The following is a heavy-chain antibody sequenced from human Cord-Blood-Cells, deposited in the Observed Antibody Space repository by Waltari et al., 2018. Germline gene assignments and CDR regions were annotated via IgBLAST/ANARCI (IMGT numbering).Heavy chain of an antibody. Sequence: QLQLQESGPGLVTPSETLSLTCTVSGGSISSSSYYWGWIRQPPRKGQALNWSVNDSCSTCSYSSLYIRIRITVDVAKNKFPLYLRSVTVADTDMDFCSSAGWSASDYWGQGTLVTVSS. D-gene: IGHD3-3*01. CDR1: GGSISSSSYY. V-gene: IGHV4-39*01. CDR2: VNDSCST. CDR3: SSAGWSASDY. J-gene: IGHJ4*02.